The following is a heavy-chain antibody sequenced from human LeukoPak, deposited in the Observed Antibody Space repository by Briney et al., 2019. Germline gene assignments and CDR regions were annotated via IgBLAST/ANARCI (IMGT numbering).Heavy chain of an antibody. V-gene: IGHV3-48*01. CDR1: GLTFSSYS. D-gene: IGHD3-3*01. CDR3: ARATDFWSGSGSYYMDV. Sequence: GGSLRLSCAASGLTFSSYSMNWVRQAPGKGLEWVSYISSSSSTIYYAHSVKGRFTISRDNAKNSLYLQMNSLRAEDTAVYYCARATDFWSGSGSYYMDVWGKGTTVTVSS. CDR2: ISSSSSTI. J-gene: IGHJ6*03.